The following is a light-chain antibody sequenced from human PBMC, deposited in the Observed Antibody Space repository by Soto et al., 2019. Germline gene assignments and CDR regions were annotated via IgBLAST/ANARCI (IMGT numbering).Light chain of an antibody. Sequence: DIQMTQSPSSLSASLGDRVTITCRASQSISSYLNWYQQKPGKAPKLLIYAASSLQSGVPSRFSGSGSGTDFTLTISSLQPDDFGTYYCQQYKSYWTFGQGTKVDI. V-gene: IGKV1-39*01. CDR3: QQYKSYWT. CDR2: AAS. J-gene: IGKJ1*01. CDR1: QSISSY.